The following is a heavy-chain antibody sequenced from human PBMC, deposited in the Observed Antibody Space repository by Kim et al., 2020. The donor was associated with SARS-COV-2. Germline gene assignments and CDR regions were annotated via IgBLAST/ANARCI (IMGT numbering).Heavy chain of an antibody. V-gene: IGHV3-11*05. J-gene: IGHJ3*02. CDR3: ARDAYCSSTSCHHSFDI. D-gene: IGHD2-2*01. Sequence: VKGRITISRDNAKNSLYLQMNSLRAEDTAVYYCARDAYCSSTSCHHSFDIWGQGTMVTVSS.